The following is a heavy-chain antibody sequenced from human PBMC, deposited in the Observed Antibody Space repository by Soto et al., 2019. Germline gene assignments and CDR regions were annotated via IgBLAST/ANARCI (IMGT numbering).Heavy chain of an antibody. V-gene: IGHV1-3*01. Sequence: QVQLVQSGAEVKKPGASVKVSCKASGYSFNTYAMHWVRQAPGQRLELLAWINAGNVNTKSSQKFQGRLTVTRDTSVSTAYMELSSLTYEDTAVYYCARAMGQHRVMMSYYYAMDARGQATTVTVSS. J-gene: IGHJ6*02. D-gene: IGHD3-10*01. CDR2: INAGNVNT. CDR3: ARAMGQHRVMMSYYYAMDA. CDR1: GYSFNTYA.